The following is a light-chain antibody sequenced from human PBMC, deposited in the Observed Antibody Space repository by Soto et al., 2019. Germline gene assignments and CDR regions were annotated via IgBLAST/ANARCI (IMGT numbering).Light chain of an antibody. J-gene: IGLJ3*02. Sequence: QSVLTQPPSASGTPGQRVTISCSGSSSNIGSNTVNWFQQLPGTAPKLLIYFNNRRPSGVPDRLSGSKSGTSASLAISGLQSEDEADYYCVAWDDSLNGWVFGGGTKLTVL. CDR2: FNN. CDR1: SSNIGSNT. CDR3: VAWDDSLNGWV. V-gene: IGLV1-44*01.